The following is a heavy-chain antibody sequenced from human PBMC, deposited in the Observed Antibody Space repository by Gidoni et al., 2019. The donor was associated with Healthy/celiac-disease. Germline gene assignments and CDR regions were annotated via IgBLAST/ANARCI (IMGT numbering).Heavy chain of an antibody. J-gene: IGHJ3*02. CDR2: IYYSGST. V-gene: IGHV4-39*01. CDR3: ARLLSGYDPNDAFDI. Sequence: QLQLQESGPGLVKPSETLSRTFTVSGGSISSRSYYWGWIRQPPGKGLEWIGSIYYSGSTYYNPSLKSRVTISVATSKNQFSLKLSSVTAADTAVYYCARLLSGYDPNDAFDIWGQGTMVTVFS. D-gene: IGHD3-22*01. CDR1: GGSISSRSYY.